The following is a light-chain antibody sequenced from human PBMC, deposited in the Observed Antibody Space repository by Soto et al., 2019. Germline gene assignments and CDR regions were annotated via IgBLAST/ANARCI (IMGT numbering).Light chain of an antibody. CDR3: QQYGSSSIT. J-gene: IGKJ5*01. Sequence: TVITQSPAVVSVSPGAGANLSCRASQSIRSALAWYQQKPGQAPRLLIYGSSNRANGVPARFSGSGSGTDFTLTISRLEPEDFAVYYCQQYGSSSITFGQGTRLEIK. CDR1: QSIRSA. V-gene: IGKV3-15*01. CDR2: GSS.